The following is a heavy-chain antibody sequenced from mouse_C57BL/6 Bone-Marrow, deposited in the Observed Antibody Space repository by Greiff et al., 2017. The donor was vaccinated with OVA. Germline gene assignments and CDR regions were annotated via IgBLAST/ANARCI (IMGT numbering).Heavy chain of an antibody. Sequence: EVHLVESEGGLVQPGRSMKLSCTASGFTFSDYYMAWVRQVPEKGLEWVANINYDGSSTYYLDSLKSRFIISRDNAKNILYLQMSSLKSEDTATYYCARDDYGSSPWFAYWGQGTLVTVSA. V-gene: IGHV5-16*01. CDR2: INYDGSST. CDR1: GFTFSDYY. CDR3: ARDDYGSSPWFAY. J-gene: IGHJ3*01. D-gene: IGHD1-1*01.